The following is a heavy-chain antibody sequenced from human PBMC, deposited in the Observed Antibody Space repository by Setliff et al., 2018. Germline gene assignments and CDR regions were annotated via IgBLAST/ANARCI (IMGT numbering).Heavy chain of an antibody. CDR2: INHSGST. J-gene: IGHJ4*02. CDR1: GGSFSTYY. V-gene: IGHV4-34*01. CDR3: ARPKYYNFWSAYYFDY. D-gene: IGHD3-3*01. Sequence: SETLSLTCAVYGGSFSTYYWIWIRQPPGKGLEWIGEINHSGSTNYNPSLKSRVTISVDTSKNQFSLKLSSVTAADTAVYYCARPKYYNFWSAYYFDYWGRGTLVTVSS.